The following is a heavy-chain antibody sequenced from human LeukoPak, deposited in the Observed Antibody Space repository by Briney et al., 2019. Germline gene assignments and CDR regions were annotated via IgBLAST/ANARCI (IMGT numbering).Heavy chain of an antibody. D-gene: IGHD4-11*01. CDR1: GFTFSNSW. V-gene: IGHV3-74*01. CDR2: INTGGSST. J-gene: IGHJ4*02. CDR3: ARSNHADDY. Sequence: GGSLRLSSADSGFTFSNSWMHWVRHVPGKGLVWVSRINTGGSSTTYADSVKGRFTISRDNAKKTLYLQMNSLRAEDTAVYYCARSNHADDYWGQGTLVTVSS.